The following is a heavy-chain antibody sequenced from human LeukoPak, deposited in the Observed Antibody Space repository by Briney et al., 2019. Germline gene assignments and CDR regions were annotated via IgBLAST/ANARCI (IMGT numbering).Heavy chain of an antibody. Sequence: GGSLRLSCAASGFTFSTYEMNWLRQAPGKGLEWVSYISSSGSSIYYADSVKGRFTISRDNAKNSLYLHMNSLGAEDTAVYYCARGLGFCNGVSCYRYYFDYWGQGALVTVSP. CDR1: GFTFSTYE. V-gene: IGHV3-48*03. J-gene: IGHJ4*02. D-gene: IGHD2-15*01. CDR3: ARGLGFCNGVSCYRYYFDY. CDR2: ISSSGSSI.